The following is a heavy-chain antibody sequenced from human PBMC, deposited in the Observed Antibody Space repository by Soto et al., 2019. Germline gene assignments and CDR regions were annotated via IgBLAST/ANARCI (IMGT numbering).Heavy chain of an antibody. CDR3: AKDGLRFPFDP. CDR1: GFTFSNYA. D-gene: IGHD5-12*01. CDR2: VSDSGGST. V-gene: IGHV3-23*01. Sequence: EVQLLESGGGLAQPGGSLRLSCVASGFTFSNYAMSWVRQAPGKGLEWVSSVSDSGGSTYYADSVKGRFTISRDSSENTMYLRMNNLRADDTAVYYCAKDGLRFPFDPWGQGTLVTVSS. J-gene: IGHJ5*02.